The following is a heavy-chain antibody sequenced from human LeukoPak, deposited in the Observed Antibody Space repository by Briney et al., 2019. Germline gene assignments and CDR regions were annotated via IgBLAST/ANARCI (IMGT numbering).Heavy chain of an antibody. Sequence: KPSETLSLTCAVYGGSFSGYYWTWIRQSPGKGLEWIGEINHGVGTNYNPSLKSRVTIAEDTSKNQFSLKLTSVTAADTAVYYCARGTQFYYYYSYMDVWGKGTTVTVSS. CDR1: GGSFSGYY. CDR3: ARGTQFYYYYSYMDV. J-gene: IGHJ6*03. V-gene: IGHV4-34*01. CDR2: INHGVGT.